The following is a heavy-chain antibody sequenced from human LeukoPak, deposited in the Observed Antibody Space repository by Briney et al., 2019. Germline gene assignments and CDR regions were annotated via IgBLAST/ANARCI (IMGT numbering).Heavy chain of an antibody. CDR2: IYTSGST. CDR3: ARAPSYDYVWGSYRLVQVDDY. J-gene: IGHJ4*02. CDR1: GGSISSGSYY. D-gene: IGHD3-16*02. Sequence: PSETLSLTCTVSGGSISSGSYYWSWIRQPAGKGLEWIGRIYTSGSTNYNPSLKSRVTISVDTSKNQFSLKLSSVTAADTAVYYCARAPSYDYVWGSYRLVQVDDYWGQGTLVTVSS. V-gene: IGHV4-61*02.